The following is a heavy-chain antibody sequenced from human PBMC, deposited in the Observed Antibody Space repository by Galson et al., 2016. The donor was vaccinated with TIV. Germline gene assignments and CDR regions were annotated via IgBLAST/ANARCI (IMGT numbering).Heavy chain of an antibody. J-gene: IGHJ3*02. V-gene: IGHV3-49*03. CDR1: GFTFGHYA. CDR2: ITSKTYGATT. CDR3: TRTAMGSTRNAFDI. D-gene: IGHD1-1*01. Sequence: SLRLSCAASGFTFGHYAVNWFRQAPGKGLEWVGFITSKTYGATTEYAASVKGRFTILRDDSRNIAYLQMNSLKTEDTAVYSCTRTAMGSTRNAFDIWGQGTVVTVSS.